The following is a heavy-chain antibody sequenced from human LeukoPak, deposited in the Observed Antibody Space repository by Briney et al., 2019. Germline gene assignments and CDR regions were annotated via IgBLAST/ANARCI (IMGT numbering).Heavy chain of an antibody. V-gene: IGHV4-59*01. D-gene: IGHD6-13*01. Sequence: SETLSLTCTVSGGSISSYYWSWIRQPPGKGLEWIGYIYYSGSTNYNPSLKSRVTISVDTSKNQFSLKLSSVTAADTAVYYCARAAAVDILFDYWGQGTLVTVSS. CDR3: ARAAAVDILFDY. J-gene: IGHJ4*02. CDR1: GGSISSYY. CDR2: IYYSGST.